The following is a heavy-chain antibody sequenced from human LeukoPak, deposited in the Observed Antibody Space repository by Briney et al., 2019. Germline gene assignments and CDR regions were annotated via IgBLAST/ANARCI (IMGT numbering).Heavy chain of an antibody. CDR1: GYTFTDYY. J-gene: IGHJ4*02. V-gene: IGHV1-2*02. CDR3: SRGEVDGPDFDY. D-gene: IGHD1-26*01. Sequence: ASVKVSCRASGYTFTDYYIHWVRQAPGQGLEWMGWINPKSATNYAQKFQGRVTMTRDTSISTAYMELSRLTSDDMAVYYCSRGEVDGPDFDYWGQGTLVTVSS. CDR2: INPKSAT.